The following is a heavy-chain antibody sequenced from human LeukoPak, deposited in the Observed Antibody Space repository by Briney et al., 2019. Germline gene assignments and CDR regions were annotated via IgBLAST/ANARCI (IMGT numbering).Heavy chain of an antibody. CDR2: IKQDGSEK. D-gene: IGHD3-22*01. J-gene: IGHJ6*02. CDR3: ARLYYYDSSGYYRYYYGMDV. Sequence: AGGSLRLSCAASGFTFSSYWMSWVRQAPGKGLEWVANIKQDGSEKYYVDSVKGRFTISRDNAKNSLYLQMNSLRAEDTAVYYCARLYYYDSSGYYRYYYGMDVWGQGTTVTVSS. CDR1: GFTFSSYW. V-gene: IGHV3-7*01.